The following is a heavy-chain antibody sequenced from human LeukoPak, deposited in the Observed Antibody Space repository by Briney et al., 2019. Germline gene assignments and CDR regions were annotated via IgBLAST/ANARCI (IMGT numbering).Heavy chain of an antibody. D-gene: IGHD4/OR15-4a*01. CDR1: GFTFSDYD. V-gene: IGHV3-21*01. CDR2: FSSIGTYK. CDR3: ARGGKAGAGDALDI. Sequence: GGSLRLSCAASGFTFSDYDMNWVRQAPGQGLEWVSLFSSIGTYKYYADSVKGRFTISRDNARSSLFLQLSSLRAGDTGLYYCARGGKAGAGDALDIWGPGTMVIVSS. J-gene: IGHJ3*02.